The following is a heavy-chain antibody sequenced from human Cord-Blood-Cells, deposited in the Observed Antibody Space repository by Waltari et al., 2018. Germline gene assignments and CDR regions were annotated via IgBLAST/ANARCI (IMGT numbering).Heavy chain of an antibody. CDR3: IAAAGQGSHNWFDP. D-gene: IGHD6-13*01. J-gene: IGHJ5*02. Sequence: QVQLVQSGAEVKKPGASVQVSCKASGYTFTRYDINWVREATGQGLEWMGWMNPNSGNTGYAQKFQGRVTMTRNTSISTAYMELSSLRSEDTAVYYCIAAAGQGSHNWFDPWGQGTLVTVSS. CDR2: MNPNSGNT. V-gene: IGHV1-8*01. CDR1: GYTFTRYD.